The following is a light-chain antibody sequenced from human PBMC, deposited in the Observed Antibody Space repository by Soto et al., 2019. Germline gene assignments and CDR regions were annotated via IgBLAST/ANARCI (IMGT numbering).Light chain of an antibody. V-gene: IGLV2-14*01. CDR2: EVT. J-gene: IGLJ1*01. CDR3: SSYTSVTTFVV. Sequence: SALTQPASVSWSPGQSITISCTVTSSDIGRYNFVSWYQQHPGKAPKLLVYEVTNRPSGVSNRFSGSKSGNTASLTIFGLQTEDEADYYCSSYTSVTTFVVFGTGTKVTVL. CDR1: SSDIGRYNF.